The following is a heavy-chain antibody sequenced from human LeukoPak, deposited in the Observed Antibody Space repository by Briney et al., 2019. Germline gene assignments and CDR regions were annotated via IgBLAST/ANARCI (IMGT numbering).Heavy chain of an antibody. V-gene: IGHV3-30*18. Sequence: GGSLRLSCAASGFTFSTYGMHWVRQAPGKGLEWVAVISYDGSNKYYADSVKGRFTISRDNSKNTLYLQMNSLRVEDTAVYYCAKKFGAFAIWGQGTMVTVSS. CDR2: ISYDGSNK. CDR1: GFTFSTYG. CDR3: AKKFGAFAI. D-gene: IGHD3-10*01. J-gene: IGHJ3*02.